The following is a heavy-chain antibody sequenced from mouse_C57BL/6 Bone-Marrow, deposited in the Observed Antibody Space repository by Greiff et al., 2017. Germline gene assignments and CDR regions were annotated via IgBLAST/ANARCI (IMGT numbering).Heavy chain of an antibody. Sequence: VQLLQSGAELVKPGASVKMSCTASGYTFSPYPIEWMKQNPCKSLEWIGHFHPYTDGTKYNEKFTRKATLTVEKSSNTVYLELSRLTSDDAAVYYWARSSTFFYYFDYWGKGTTLKVSS. J-gene: IGHJ2*01. CDR1: GYTFSPYP. CDR3: ARSSTFFYYFDY. V-gene: IGHV1-47*01. D-gene: IGHD5-1*01. CDR2: FHPYTDGT.